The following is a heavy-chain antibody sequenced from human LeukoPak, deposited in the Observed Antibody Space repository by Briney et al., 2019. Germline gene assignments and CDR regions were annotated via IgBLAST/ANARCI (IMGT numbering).Heavy chain of an antibody. V-gene: IGHV4-39*01. D-gene: IGHD2-15*01. CDR1: GGSVSSSSYY. J-gene: IGHJ4*02. CDR3: ASGGVVVAALMY. CDR2: IYYSGST. Sequence: SGTLSLTCTVSGGSVSSSSYYWGWIRQPPGKGLEWIGSIYYSGSTYYNPSLKSRVTISVDTSKNQFSLKLSSVTAADTAVYYCASGGVVVAALMYWGQGTLVTVSS.